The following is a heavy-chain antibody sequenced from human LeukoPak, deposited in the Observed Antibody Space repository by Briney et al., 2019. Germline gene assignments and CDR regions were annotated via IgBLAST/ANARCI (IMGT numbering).Heavy chain of an antibody. CDR1: GFTFSSYS. Sequence: GGSLRLSCAASGFTFSSYSMNWVRQAPGKGLEWVSSISSSSSYIYYADSVKGRFTISRDNAKNSLYLQMNSLRAEDTAVYYCARSSGWYKRDFDYWGQGTLVTVSS. CDR2: ISSSSSYI. J-gene: IGHJ4*02. CDR3: ARSSGWYKRDFDY. V-gene: IGHV3-21*01. D-gene: IGHD6-19*01.